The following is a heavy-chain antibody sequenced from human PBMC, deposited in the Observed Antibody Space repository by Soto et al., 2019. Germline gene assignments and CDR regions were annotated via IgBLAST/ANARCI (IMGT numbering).Heavy chain of an antibody. CDR1: GGTFSSYT. CDR3: ARDAGLAYCGGDCYS. CDR2: IIPIVGIT. J-gene: IGHJ4*02. Sequence: QVQLVQSGAEVKKPGSSVKVSCKASGGTFSSYTISWVRQAPGQGLEWMGRIIPIVGITKYAQKFQGRVTITADKSTSTAYMELSSLRSEDTAVYYCARDAGLAYCGGDCYSWGQGTLVTVSS. V-gene: IGHV1-69*02. D-gene: IGHD2-21*02.